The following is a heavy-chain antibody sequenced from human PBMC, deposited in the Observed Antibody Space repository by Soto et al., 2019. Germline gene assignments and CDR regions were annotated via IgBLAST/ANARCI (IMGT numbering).Heavy chain of an antibody. CDR3: ARDRVTTVTTGKLTRVSYFDY. Sequence: SETLSLTCTVSGGSISSGGYYWSWIRQHPGKGQEMIGYIYYSGSTYYNPSLKSRVTISVDTSKNQFSLKLSSVTAADTAVYYCARDRVTTVTTGKLTRVSYFDYWGQGTLVTVSS. D-gene: IGHD4-17*01. CDR2: IYYSGST. J-gene: IGHJ4*02. CDR1: GGSISSGGYY. V-gene: IGHV4-31*03.